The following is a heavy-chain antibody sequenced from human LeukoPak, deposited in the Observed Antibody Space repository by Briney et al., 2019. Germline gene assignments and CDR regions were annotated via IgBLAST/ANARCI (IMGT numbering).Heavy chain of an antibody. Sequence: PGGSLRLSCAASGFTFSSYRMNWVRQAPGKGLEWVSYISSSSNTIYYADSVKGRFNISRDNAKNSLYLQMNSLRAEDTAVYYCARETMAAAGKGFDPWGQGTLVTVSS. J-gene: IGHJ5*02. CDR3: ARETMAAAGKGFDP. V-gene: IGHV3-48*04. D-gene: IGHD6-13*01. CDR2: ISSSSNTI. CDR1: GFTFSSYR.